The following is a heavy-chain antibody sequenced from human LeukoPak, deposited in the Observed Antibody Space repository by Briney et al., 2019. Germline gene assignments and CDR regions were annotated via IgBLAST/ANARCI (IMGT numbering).Heavy chain of an antibody. D-gene: IGHD5-18*01. Sequence: GGSLRLSCAASGFTFSSYWMSWVRQALGKGGERVANIKQEGSVKYYVHSVKGRFTISRDNAKNSLYLQMNSLRAEDTAVYYCSRATLDTAMVTGYGFGYWGQGTLVTVSS. J-gene: IGHJ4*02. CDR3: SRATLDTAMVTGYGFGY. V-gene: IGHV3-7*01. CDR1: GFTFSSYW. CDR2: IKQEGSVK.